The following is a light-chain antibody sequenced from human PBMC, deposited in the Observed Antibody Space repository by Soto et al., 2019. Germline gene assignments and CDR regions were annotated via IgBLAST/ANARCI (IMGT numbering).Light chain of an antibody. CDR2: GAS. Sequence: EIVLTQSPGTLSLSPGERATLSYRASQSVSSNYLAWYQHKPGQAPRLLIYGASSRATGIPEKFSGSGSGTDFTLTISRLEPEDFAVYYCQQYGNSPFTFGGGTKVEIK. J-gene: IGKJ4*01. CDR1: QSVSSNY. V-gene: IGKV3-20*01. CDR3: QQYGNSPFT.